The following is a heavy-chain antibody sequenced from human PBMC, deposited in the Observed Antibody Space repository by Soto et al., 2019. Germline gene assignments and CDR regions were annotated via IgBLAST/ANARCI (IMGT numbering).Heavy chain of an antibody. CDR1: GFTFSSYS. D-gene: IGHD6-6*01. V-gene: IGHV3-48*01. CDR3: AKRVTIGARSGNDY. CDR2: ISSSSSTI. Sequence: PGGSLRLSCAASGFTFSSYSMNWVRQAPGKGLEWVSYISSSSSTIYYADSVKGRFTISRDNAKNTVYLQMNSLRAEDTAVYYSAKRVTIGARSGNDYWGQGTLVTVSS. J-gene: IGHJ4*02.